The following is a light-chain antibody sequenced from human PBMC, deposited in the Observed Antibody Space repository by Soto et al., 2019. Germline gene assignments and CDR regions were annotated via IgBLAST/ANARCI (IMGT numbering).Light chain of an antibody. CDR3: HQYCSTPFA. CDR1: QSVSTNY. V-gene: IGKV3-20*01. CDR2: GAS. J-gene: IGKJ3*01. Sequence: EIVLTQSPGTLSLSPGDRATLSCRASQSVSTNYLAWYQQKLGQAPRRLIYGASSRATGIPDRFSGNGSGTDFTLTISRLEPEEFPVYYCHQYCSTPFACGPGAKVDIK.